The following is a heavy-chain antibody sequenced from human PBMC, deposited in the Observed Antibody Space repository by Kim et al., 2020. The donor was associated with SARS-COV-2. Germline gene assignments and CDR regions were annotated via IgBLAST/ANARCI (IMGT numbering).Heavy chain of an antibody. Sequence: GGSLRLSCAASGFTFSSYAMSWVRQAPGKGLEWVSAISGSGANTYHADSVKGQFTVSRDNSRNTLYLQMNSLRAEDTAVYYCAKHRGYYYYYYMDVWGKGTTVTVSS. J-gene: IGHJ6*03. CDR3: AKHRGYYYYYYMDV. CDR2: ISGSGANT. V-gene: IGHV3-23*01. CDR1: GFTFSSYA.